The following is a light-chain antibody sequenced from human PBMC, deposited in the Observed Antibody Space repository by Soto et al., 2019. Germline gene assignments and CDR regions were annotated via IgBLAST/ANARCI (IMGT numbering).Light chain of an antibody. CDR1: QSVSSG. CDR3: QQYNNWWT. V-gene: IGKV3-15*01. CDR2: GAS. J-gene: IGKJ1*01. Sequence: EVVMTQSPATLSMSPGERATLSCRASQSVSSGLAWYQQKLGQAPRLLIYGASTRATGIPDRFSGSGSETEFTLTISSLQAEDFAIYYCQQYNNWWTFGQGTKVEIK.